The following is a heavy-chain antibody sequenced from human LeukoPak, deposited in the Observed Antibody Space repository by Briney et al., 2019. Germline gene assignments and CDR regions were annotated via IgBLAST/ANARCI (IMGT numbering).Heavy chain of an antibody. D-gene: IGHD3-10*01. Sequence: SETLSLTCAVYGGSFSGYYWSWIRQPPGKGLEWIGEVNHSGSTNYNPSLKSRVTISVDTSKNQFSLKLTSVTAADTAVYYCARHWKVRGVFPPIFDYWGQGTLVTVSS. CDR2: VNHSGST. J-gene: IGHJ4*02. CDR3: ARHWKVRGVFPPIFDY. V-gene: IGHV4-34*01. CDR1: GGSFSGYY.